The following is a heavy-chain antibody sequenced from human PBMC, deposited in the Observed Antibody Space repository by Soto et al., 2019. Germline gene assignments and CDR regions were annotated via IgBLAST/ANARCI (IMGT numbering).Heavy chain of an antibody. V-gene: IGHV4-59*01. CDR1: GGSISSYY. J-gene: IGHJ5*02. D-gene: IGHD6-13*01. CDR3: ARGPGDDSSSWYYWFDP. CDR2: IYYSGCT. Sequence: SETLSLTCTVSGGSISSYYWSWIRQPPGKGLEWIGYIYYSGCTNYNPSLKSRVTISVDTSKNQFSLKLSSVTAADTAVYYCARGPGDDSSSWYYWFDPWGQGTLVTVSS.